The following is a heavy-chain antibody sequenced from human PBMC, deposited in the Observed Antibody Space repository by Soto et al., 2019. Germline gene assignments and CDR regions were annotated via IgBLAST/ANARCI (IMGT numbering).Heavy chain of an antibody. D-gene: IGHD6-19*01. J-gene: IGHJ4*02. Sequence: ASVKVSCKASGYTFTGYYMHWVRQAPGQGLEWMGWINPNSGGTNYAQKFQGWVTMTRDTSISTAYMELSRLRSDDTAVYYCARGGSSGWLRLYYFDYWGQGTLVTVSS. CDR2: INPNSGGT. CDR1: GYTFTGYY. V-gene: IGHV1-2*04. CDR3: ARGGSSGWLRLYYFDY.